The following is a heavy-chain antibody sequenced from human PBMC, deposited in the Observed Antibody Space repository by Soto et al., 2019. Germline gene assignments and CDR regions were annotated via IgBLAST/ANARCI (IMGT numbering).Heavy chain of an antibody. J-gene: IGHJ4*02. CDR1: GFTFSSYG. CDR2: ISYDGSNK. Sequence: SLRLSCAASGFTFSSYGMHWVRQAPGKGLEWVAVISYDGSNKYYADSVKGRFTISRDNSKNTLYLQMNSLRAEDTAVYYCAKEVDDSSGSSIDYWXQGXLVXVSS. CDR3: AKEVDDSSGSSIDY. V-gene: IGHV3-30*18. D-gene: IGHD3-22*01.